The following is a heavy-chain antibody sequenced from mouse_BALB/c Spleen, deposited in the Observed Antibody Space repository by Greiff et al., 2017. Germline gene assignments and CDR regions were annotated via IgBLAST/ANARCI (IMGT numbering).Heavy chain of an antibody. D-gene: IGHD5-5*01. CDR1: GYTFTSYW. Sequence: QVQLQQPGAELVKPGASVKLSCKASGYTFTSYWMHWVKQRPGQGLEWIGEINPSNGRTNYNDKFKSKATLTVDKSSRTAYMQLSSETSEDSAVYYCASHYHYAMDYWGQGTSVTVSS. CDR3: ASHYHYAMDY. J-gene: IGHJ4*01. CDR2: INPSNGRT. V-gene: IGHV1S81*02.